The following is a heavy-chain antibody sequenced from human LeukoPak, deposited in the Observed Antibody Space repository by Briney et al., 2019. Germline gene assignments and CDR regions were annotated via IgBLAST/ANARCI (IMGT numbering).Heavy chain of an antibody. J-gene: IGHJ6*03. CDR3: ARHQWHYYYYMGV. V-gene: IGHV4-39*01. D-gene: IGHD6-19*01. CDR2: IFYSGDT. Sequence: SETLSLTCTLSGGSISSSSYYWRWIRQPPGKGLEWIGSIFYSGDTYYNPSLKSRRVTISVDTSKNQFSLRLSSVTAADTAVYYCARHQWHYYYYMGVWGKGSTVTVSS. CDR1: GGSISSSSYY.